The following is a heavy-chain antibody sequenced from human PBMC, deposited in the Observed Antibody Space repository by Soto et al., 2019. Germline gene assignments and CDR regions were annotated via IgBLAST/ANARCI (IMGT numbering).Heavy chain of an antibody. J-gene: IGHJ5*02. Sequence: QVQLQESGPGLVKPSGTLSLTCAVSGGSISSSNWWSWVRQPPGKGLEWIGEISHSGSTNYNPSLKSRVTISVDKSKNQFSLKLSSVTAADTAVYYCARNSALYSSSWYGNWFDPWGQGTLVTVSS. CDR1: GGSISSSNW. CDR2: ISHSGST. V-gene: IGHV4-4*02. D-gene: IGHD6-13*01. CDR3: ARNSALYSSSWYGNWFDP.